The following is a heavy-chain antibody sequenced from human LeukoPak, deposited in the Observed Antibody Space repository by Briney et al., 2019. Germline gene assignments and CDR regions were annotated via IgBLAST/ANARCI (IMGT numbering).Heavy chain of an antibody. CDR2: IYHSGST. D-gene: IGHD3-3*01. V-gene: IGHV4-38-2*01. CDR3: ARLYDFWSGFGFDP. CDR1: GYSISSGYY. Sequence: SETLSLTCAVSGYSISSGYYWGWIRQPPGKGLEWIGSIYHSGSTYYNSSLKSRVTISVDTSKNQFSLKLSSVTAADTAVYYCARLYDFWSGFGFDPWGQGTLVTVSS. J-gene: IGHJ5*02.